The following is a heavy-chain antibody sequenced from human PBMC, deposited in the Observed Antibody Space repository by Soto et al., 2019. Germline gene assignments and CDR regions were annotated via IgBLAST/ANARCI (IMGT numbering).Heavy chain of an antibody. J-gene: IGHJ4*02. V-gene: IGHV3-53*01. CDR3: AKLLRDGIAAAGTGIDY. CDR2: ISGSGGST. D-gene: IGHD6-13*01. Sequence: EVQLVESGGGLIQPGGSLRLSCAVSGFTVSNNYMSWVRQAPGKGLEGVSVISGSGGSTYYADSVKGRFTISRDNSKNTLYLQMNSLRAEDTAVYYCAKLLRDGIAAAGTGIDYWGQGTLVTVSS. CDR1: GFTVSNNY.